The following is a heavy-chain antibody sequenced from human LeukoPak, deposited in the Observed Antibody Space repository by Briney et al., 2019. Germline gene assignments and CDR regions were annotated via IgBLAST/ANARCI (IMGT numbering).Heavy chain of an antibody. CDR3: ARRITIFSVVFDY. D-gene: IGHD3-3*01. CDR1: GGSISSSSYY. V-gene: IGHV4-39*01. CDR2: IYYSGST. J-gene: IGHJ4*02. Sequence: PSETLSLTCTVSGGSISSSSYYWGWIHQPPGKGLEWIGSIYYSGSTDYNPSLKSRVTISVDTSKNQFSLKLSSVTAADTAVYYCARRITIFSVVFDYWGQGTLVTVSS.